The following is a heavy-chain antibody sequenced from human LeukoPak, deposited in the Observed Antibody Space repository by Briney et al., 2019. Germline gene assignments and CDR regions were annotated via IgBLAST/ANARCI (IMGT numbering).Heavy chain of an antibody. Sequence: GGSLRLSCAASEFTFSSYAMNWVRQAPGKGLEWVSAISGSGGNTYYADSVKGRFTISRDSSKTTLYLQLNSLRAEDTAVYYCALGYSSGPLFDYWGQGTLVTVSS. V-gene: IGHV3-23*01. J-gene: IGHJ4*02. CDR3: ALGYSSGPLFDY. D-gene: IGHD3-22*01. CDR1: EFTFSSYA. CDR2: ISGSGGNT.